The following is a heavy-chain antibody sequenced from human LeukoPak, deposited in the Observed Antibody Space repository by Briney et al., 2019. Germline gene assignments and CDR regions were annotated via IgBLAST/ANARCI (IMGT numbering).Heavy chain of an antibody. CDR3: AREGDYYDSSGIPDY. J-gene: IGHJ4*02. V-gene: IGHV1-46*01. CDR1: GYTFTSYY. D-gene: IGHD3-22*01. CDR2: INPSGGST. Sequence: ASVKVSCKASGYTFTSYYMYWVRQAPGQGLEWMGIINPSGGSTSYAQKFQGRVTMTRDTSTSTVYMELSSLRSEDTAVYYCAREGDYYDSSGIPDYWGQGTLVTVSS.